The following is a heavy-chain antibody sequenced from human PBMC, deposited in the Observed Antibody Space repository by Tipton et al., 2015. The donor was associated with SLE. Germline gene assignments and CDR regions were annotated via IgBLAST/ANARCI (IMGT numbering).Heavy chain of an antibody. J-gene: IGHJ6*03. CDR1: GYTFPNYG. CDR2: ISPYNGKT. CDR3: ARGGLSAAPDNYFYYYMDV. D-gene: IGHD6-25*01. Sequence: QLVQSGGEVKKPGASVMVSCKASGYTFPNYGVNWVRQAPGQGLEWMGWISPYNGKTHYAQNVQGRVTMTTDTSTGTAYMELMSLRSDDTAVYYCARGGLSAAPDNYFYYYMDVWGTGTAVTVSS. V-gene: IGHV1-18*01.